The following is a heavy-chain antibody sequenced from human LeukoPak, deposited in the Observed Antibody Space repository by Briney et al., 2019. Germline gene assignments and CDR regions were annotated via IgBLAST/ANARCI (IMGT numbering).Heavy chain of an antibody. J-gene: IGHJ4*02. CDR2: ISSSGSTI. Sequence: GGSLRLSCAASGFTFSSYEMNWVRRAPGKGLEWVSYISSSGSTIYYADSVKGRFTIFRDNAKNSLYLQMNSLRAEDTAVYYCARDSIAILDYWGQGTLVTVSS. D-gene: IGHD6-6*01. CDR3: ARDSIAILDY. V-gene: IGHV3-48*03. CDR1: GFTFSSYE.